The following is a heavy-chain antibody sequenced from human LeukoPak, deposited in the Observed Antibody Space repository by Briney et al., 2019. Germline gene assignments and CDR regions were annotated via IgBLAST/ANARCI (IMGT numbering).Heavy chain of an antibody. CDR2: INPNSGGT. J-gene: IGHJ4*02. CDR1: GYTFTGYY. D-gene: IGHD2-21*02. Sequence: ASVKVSCKASGYTFTGYYMHWVRQAPGQGLEWMGWINPNSGGTNYAQKFQGRVTMTRDTSISTAYMELSRLRSDDTAVYYCARGPLCGGDCYSFDYWGQGTLVTVSS. CDR3: ARGPLCGGDCYSFDY. V-gene: IGHV1-2*02.